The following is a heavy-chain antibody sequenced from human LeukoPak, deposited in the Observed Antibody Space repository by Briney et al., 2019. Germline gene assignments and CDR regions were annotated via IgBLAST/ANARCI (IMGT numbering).Heavy chain of an antibody. CDR2: ISSSSSYI. J-gene: IGHJ6*03. CDR3: ARSYDYYYYMDV. Sequence: GGSLRLSCAASGFTFSSYSMNWVRQAPGKGLEWVSSISSSSSYIYYADSVKGRFTISGDNAKNSLYLQMNSLRAEDTAVYYCARSYDYYYYMDVWGRGTTVTVSS. CDR1: GFTFSSYS. V-gene: IGHV3-21*01.